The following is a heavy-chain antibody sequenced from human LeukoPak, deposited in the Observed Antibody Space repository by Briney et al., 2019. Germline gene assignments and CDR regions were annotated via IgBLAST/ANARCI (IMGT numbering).Heavy chain of an antibody. CDR1: GYTFTSYG. V-gene: IGHV1-18*01. J-gene: IGHJ4*02. CDR2: ISAYNGNT. D-gene: IGHD2-21*02. CDR3: AREAYCGGDCLGPLDY. Sequence: ASVKVSCKASGYTFTSYGISWVRQAPGHGLEWMGWISAYNGNTNYAQKLQGRVTMTTDTSTSTAYMELRSLRSDDTAVYYCAREAYCGGDCLGPLDYWGQGTLVTVSS.